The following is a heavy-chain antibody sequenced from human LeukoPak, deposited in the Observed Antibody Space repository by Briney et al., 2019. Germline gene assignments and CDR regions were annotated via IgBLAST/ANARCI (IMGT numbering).Heavy chain of an antibody. D-gene: IGHD3-22*01. J-gene: IGHJ4*02. CDR1: GYTFSSYG. V-gene: IGHV1-18*01. Sequence: ASVKVSCKASGYTFSSYGISWVRQAPGQGLEWMGWISAYNGNTKYAQKLQGRVTMTTDTSMSTAYMELRSLRSDDTAVYYCARVRNLAVDYDSSGYYYGLDYWGQGTLVTVSS. CDR3: ARVRNLAVDYDSSGYYYGLDY. CDR2: ISAYNGNT.